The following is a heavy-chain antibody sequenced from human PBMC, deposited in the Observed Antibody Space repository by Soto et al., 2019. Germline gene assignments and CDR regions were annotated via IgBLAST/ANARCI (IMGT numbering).Heavy chain of an antibody. CDR2: ISAYNGNT. D-gene: IGHD3-3*01. V-gene: IGHV1-18*04. CDR1: GYTFTSYG. Sequence: QVQLVQSGAEVKKPGASVKVSCKASGYTFTSYGISWVRQAPGQGLEWMGWISAYNGNTNYAQKLQGRVTMTTDTSTSRAYMELRSLRSDDTAVYYCARDRLGNVLYDFWSGYPELDYWGQGTLVTVSS. J-gene: IGHJ4*02. CDR3: ARDRLGNVLYDFWSGYPELDY.